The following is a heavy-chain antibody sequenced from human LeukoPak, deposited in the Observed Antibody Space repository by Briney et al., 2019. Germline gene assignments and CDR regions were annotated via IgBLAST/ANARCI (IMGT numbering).Heavy chain of an antibody. D-gene: IGHD2-15*01. Sequence: GGSLRLSCAASGFTFSSYAMSWVRQAPGKGLEWVAVISYDGSNKYYADSVKGRFTISRDNSKNTLYLQMNSLRAEDTAVYYCARVGIVVVVAAKSGWFDPWGQGTLVTVSS. CDR1: GFTFSSYA. V-gene: IGHV3-30-3*01. J-gene: IGHJ5*02. CDR2: ISYDGSNK. CDR3: ARVGIVVVVAAKSGWFDP.